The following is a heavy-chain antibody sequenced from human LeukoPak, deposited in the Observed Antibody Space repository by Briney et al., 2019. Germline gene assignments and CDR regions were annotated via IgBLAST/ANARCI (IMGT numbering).Heavy chain of an antibody. CDR1: GFTFSGSA. Sequence: GGSLRLSCAASGFTFSGSAMHWVRQASGKGLEWVGRIRSKANSYATAYAASVKGRFTISRDDSKNTAYLQMNSLKTEDTAVYYCTRHGLLWFGESAIDYYMDVWGKGTTVTVSS. CDR3: TRHGLLWFGESAIDYYMDV. CDR2: IRSKANSYAT. V-gene: IGHV3-73*01. J-gene: IGHJ6*03. D-gene: IGHD3-10*01.